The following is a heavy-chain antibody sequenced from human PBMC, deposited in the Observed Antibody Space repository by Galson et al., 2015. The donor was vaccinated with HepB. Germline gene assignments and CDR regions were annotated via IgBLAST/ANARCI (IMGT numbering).Heavy chain of an antibody. D-gene: IGHD4-17*01. CDR2: IYPGDSDT. CDR1: GYSFTSYW. CDR3: ARSTYGDYYYYGMDV. J-gene: IGHJ6*02. V-gene: IGHV5-51*01. Sequence: QSGAEVKKPGESLKISCKGSGYSFTSYWIGWVRQMPGKGLEWMGIIYPGDSDTRYSPSFQGQVTISADKSISTAYLQWSSLKASDTAMYYCARSTYGDYYYYGMDVWGQGTTVTVSS.